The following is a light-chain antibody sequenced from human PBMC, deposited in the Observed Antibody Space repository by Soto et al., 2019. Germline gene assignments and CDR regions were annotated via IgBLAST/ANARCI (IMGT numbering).Light chain of an antibody. CDR3: RQLNPFPLT. CDR2: GAS. Sequence: EIVLTQSPGTLSLSPRERATLSCRASQSVSSTYLAWYQQKPGQAPRLLIYGASTRATGIPARFSGSGSGTEFTLTISSLQPEDFATYYCRQLNPFPLTFGGGTKV. CDR1: QSVSSTY. V-gene: IGKV3-20*01. J-gene: IGKJ4*01.